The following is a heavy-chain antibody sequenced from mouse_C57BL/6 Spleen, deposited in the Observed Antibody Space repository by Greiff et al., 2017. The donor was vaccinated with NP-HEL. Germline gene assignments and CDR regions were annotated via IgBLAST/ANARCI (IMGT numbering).Heavy chain of an antibody. V-gene: IGHV1-7*01. J-gene: IGHJ2*01. D-gene: IGHD2-1*01. Sequence: VQLQQSGADLAKPGASVKLSCKASGYTFTSYWMHWVKQRPGQGLEWIGYIHPSSGYTKYHQKFNDKATLTADKSYSTAYMQLGSRTYEDSAVYYCAIDYGRNYWGQGTTLTVSS. CDR3: AIDYGRNY. CDR2: IHPSSGYT. CDR1: GYTFTSYW.